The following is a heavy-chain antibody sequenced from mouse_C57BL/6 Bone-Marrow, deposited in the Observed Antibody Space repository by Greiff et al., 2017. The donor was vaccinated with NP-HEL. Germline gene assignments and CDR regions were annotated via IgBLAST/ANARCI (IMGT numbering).Heavy chain of an antibody. CDR1: GYTFTDYY. CDR3: ATYYSNYFDY. D-gene: IGHD2-5*01. Sequence: VQLKESGPVLVKPGASVKMSCKASGYTFTDYYMNWVKQSHGKSLEWIGVINPYNGGTSYNQKFKGKATLTVDKSSSTAYMELNSLTSEDSAVYYCATYYSNYFDYWGQGTTLTVSS. CDR2: INPYNGGT. V-gene: IGHV1-19*01. J-gene: IGHJ2*01.